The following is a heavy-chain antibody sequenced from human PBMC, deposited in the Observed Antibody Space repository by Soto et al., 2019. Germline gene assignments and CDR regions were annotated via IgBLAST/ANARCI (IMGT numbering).Heavy chain of an antibody. CDR3: ASLYNWNDELYYFDY. D-gene: IGHD1-20*01. Sequence: QVQLVQSGAEVKKPGASVKVSCKDSGYTFTGYYMHWVRQAPGQGLEWMGWINPNSGGTNYAQKVQGRVNMTRDTSISTAYIELSRLRSDDTAVYYCASLYNWNDELYYFDYWGQGTLVTVSS. CDR1: GYTFTGYY. J-gene: IGHJ4*02. CDR2: INPNSGGT. V-gene: IGHV1-2*02.